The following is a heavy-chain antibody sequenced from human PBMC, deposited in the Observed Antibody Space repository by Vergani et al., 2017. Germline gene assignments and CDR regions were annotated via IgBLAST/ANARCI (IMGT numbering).Heavy chain of an antibody. CDR3: ARGETRTDWFDP. CDR2: VYPSGTT. J-gene: IGHJ5*02. Sequence: QVQLQESGPGLVKPSETLSLTCTVSGGSISSYYWSWIRQPAERRLEWMGRVYPSGTTNYNPSLNGRVTIFVDKSKNLLSLRLNSVTAADTAVYYCARGETRTDWFDPWGQGTLVTVSS. D-gene: IGHD3/OR15-3a*01. V-gene: IGHV4-4*07. CDR1: GGSISSYY.